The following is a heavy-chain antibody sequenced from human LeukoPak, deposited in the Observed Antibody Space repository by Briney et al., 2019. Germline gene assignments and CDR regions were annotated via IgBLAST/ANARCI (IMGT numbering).Heavy chain of an antibody. Sequence: TSETLSLTCTVSGGSISSYYWSWIRQPPGKGLEWIGYIYYSGSTNYNPSLKSRVTISVDTSKNQFSLKLSSVTAADTAVYYCARDTGGWYGVDYWGQGTLVTVSS. V-gene: IGHV4-59*01. CDR1: GGSISSYY. CDR2: IYYSGST. D-gene: IGHD6-19*01. J-gene: IGHJ4*02. CDR3: ARDTGGWYGVDY.